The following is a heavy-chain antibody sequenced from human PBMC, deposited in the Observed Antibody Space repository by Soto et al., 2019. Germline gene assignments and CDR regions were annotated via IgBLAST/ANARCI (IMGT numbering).Heavy chain of an antibody. D-gene: IGHD1-1*01. CDR3: ARFWERWFDP. V-gene: IGHV3-21*01. CDR1: GCTFSSYS. J-gene: IGHJ5*02. Sequence: GGSLRLSCASSGCTFSSYSMNWVRQAPGKGLEWVSSISSSSSYIYYADSVKGRFTISRDNAKNSLYLQMNSLRAEDTAVYYCARFWERWFDPWGQGTLVTVSS. CDR2: ISSSSSYI.